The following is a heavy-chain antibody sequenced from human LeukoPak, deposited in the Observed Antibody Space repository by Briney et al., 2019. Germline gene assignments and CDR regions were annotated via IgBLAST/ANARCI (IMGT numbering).Heavy chain of an antibody. J-gene: IGHJ6*02. CDR2: IGTAGDT. Sequence: PGGSLRLSCAASGFTFSSYDMHWVRQATGKGLEWVSAIGTAGDTYYPGSVKGRFTISRENAKNSLYPQMNSLRAGDTAVYYCARARLDGYCSSTSCYWSPSDGTDVWGQGTTVTVSS. CDR1: GFTFSSYD. CDR3: ARARLDGYCSSTSCYWSPSDGTDV. D-gene: IGHD2-2*03. V-gene: IGHV3-13*01.